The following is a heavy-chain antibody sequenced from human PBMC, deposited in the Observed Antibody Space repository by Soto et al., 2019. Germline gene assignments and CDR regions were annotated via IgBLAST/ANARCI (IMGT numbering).Heavy chain of an antibody. V-gene: IGHV3-30*18. CDR2: ISYDGSNK. D-gene: IGHD1-26*01. Sequence: QVQLVESGGGVVQPGRSLRLSCAASGFTFSSYGMHWVRQAPGKGLEWVAVISYDGSNKYYADSVKGRFTISRDNSKNTLYLQMNSLRAEDTAVYYCAKGPHLQWALPLGGWGQGTLVTVSS. J-gene: IGHJ4*02. CDR3: AKGPHLQWALPLGG. CDR1: GFTFSSYG.